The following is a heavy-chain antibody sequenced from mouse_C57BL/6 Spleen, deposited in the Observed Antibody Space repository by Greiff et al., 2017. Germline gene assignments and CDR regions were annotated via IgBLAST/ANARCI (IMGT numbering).Heavy chain of an antibody. CDR1: GYTFTSYW. Sequence: QVQLKQPGAELVKPGASVKMSCKASGYTFTSYWITWVKQRPGQGLEWIGDIYPGSGSTNYNEKFKSKATLTVATSSSTAYMQLSSLTSEDSAVYYCARVGTPFFDYWGQGTTLTVSS. J-gene: IGHJ2*01. V-gene: IGHV1-55*01. D-gene: IGHD4-1*01. CDR3: ARVGTPFFDY. CDR2: IYPGSGST.